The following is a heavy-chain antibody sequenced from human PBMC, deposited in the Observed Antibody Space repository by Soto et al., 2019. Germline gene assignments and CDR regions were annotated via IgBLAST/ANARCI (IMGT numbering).Heavy chain of an antibody. CDR1: GYTFTSYG. V-gene: IGHV1-18*01. Sequence: GASVKVSCKASGYTFTSYGISWVRQAPGQGLEWMGWINANNGNTSYAQKFQGRVTMTTNTSTSTAYMELSSLRSEDTAVYYCARVTYYDFWSGYPDYWGQGTLVTVSS. CDR2: INANNGNT. CDR3: ARVTYYDFWSGYPDY. D-gene: IGHD3-3*01. J-gene: IGHJ4*02.